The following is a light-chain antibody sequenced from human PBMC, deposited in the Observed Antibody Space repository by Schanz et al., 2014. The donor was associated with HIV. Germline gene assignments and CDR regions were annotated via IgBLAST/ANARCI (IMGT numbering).Light chain of an antibody. J-gene: IGLJ2*01. Sequence: QSVLTQPPSVSGTPGQRVTIFCSGSSSNLGINKVNWYQPLPGTAPRLLMYANMERPSGVPDRFFGSKSGTSASLAISGLRSDDEAHYYCATWDDSLKGVVFGGGTKLTVL. CDR1: SSNLGINK. CDR2: ANM. CDR3: ATWDDSLKGVV. V-gene: IGLV1-44*01.